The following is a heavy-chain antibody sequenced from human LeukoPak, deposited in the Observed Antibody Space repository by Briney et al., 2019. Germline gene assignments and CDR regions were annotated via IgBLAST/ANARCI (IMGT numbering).Heavy chain of an antibody. CDR3: AREGVGLVVVPAAILDY. V-gene: IGHV4-61*02. D-gene: IGHD2-2*02. CDR1: GGSISSGSYY. Sequence: SETLSLTCTVSGGSISSGSYYWSWIRQPAGKGLEWIGRIYTSGSTNYNPSLKSRVTISVDTSKNQFSLKLSSVTAADTAVYYCAREGVGLVVVPAAILDYWGQGTLVTVSS. J-gene: IGHJ4*02. CDR2: IYTSGST.